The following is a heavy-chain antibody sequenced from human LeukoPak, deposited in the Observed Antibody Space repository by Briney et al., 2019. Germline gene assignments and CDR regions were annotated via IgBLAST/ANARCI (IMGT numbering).Heavy chain of an antibody. V-gene: IGHV4-59*01. Sequence: PSETLSLTCSVSGASFSTNYWSWIRQPPGKGLEWIGYVFAGGSTTYNPSLNNRVTIIVDTSTKQFSLRLSSVTAADTAVYYCARLYQQSKWKYYYYYMDVWGKGTAVTVSS. CDR3: ARLYQQSKWKYYYYYMDV. J-gene: IGHJ6*03. D-gene: IGHD1-1*01. CDR2: VFAGGST. CDR1: GASFSTNY.